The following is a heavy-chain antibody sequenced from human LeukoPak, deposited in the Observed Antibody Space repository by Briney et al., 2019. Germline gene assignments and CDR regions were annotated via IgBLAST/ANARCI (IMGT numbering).Heavy chain of an antibody. D-gene: IGHD1-1*01. CDR2: INPSGGST. CDR1: GYTFTSYY. CDR3: AREQPHFDY. J-gene: IGHJ4*02. V-gene: IGHV1-46*01. Sequence: ASVKVSCKASGYTFTSYYMHWVRQAPGQELEWMGIINPSGGSTSYAQKFQGRVTMTTDTSTSTAYMELRSLRSDDTAVYYCAREQPHFDYWGQGALVTVSS.